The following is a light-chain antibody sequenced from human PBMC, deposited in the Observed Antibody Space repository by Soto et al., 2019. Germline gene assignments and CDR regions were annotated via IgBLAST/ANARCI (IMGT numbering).Light chain of an antibody. Sequence: IGWTKTPATLSLSPGERATLSCRASQSVTNNYLAWFQQKPGQAPRLLMYGASNRATGIPDRFSGSGSGTEFTLTISSLQPDDFATYYCQHYNSYSEAFGQGTKVDI. J-gene: IGKJ1*01. CDR1: QSVTNNY. V-gene: IGKV3-20*01. CDR3: QHYNSYSEA. CDR2: GAS.